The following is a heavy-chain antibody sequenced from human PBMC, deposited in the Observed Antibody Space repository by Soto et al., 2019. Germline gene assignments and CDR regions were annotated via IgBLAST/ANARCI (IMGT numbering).Heavy chain of an antibody. J-gene: IGHJ4*02. D-gene: IGHD1-20*01. CDR2: ISYDGSNK. CDR3: AKGDPITGTVGY. Sequence: QVQLVESGGGVVQPGRSLRLSCAASGFTFSSYGMHWVRQAPGKGLEWVAVISYDGSNKYYADSVKGRFTISKDNYKNTQYLQRNRRRAEDTAGYYWAKGDPITGTVGYWGQGTMVTVSS. V-gene: IGHV3-30*18. CDR1: GFTFSSYG.